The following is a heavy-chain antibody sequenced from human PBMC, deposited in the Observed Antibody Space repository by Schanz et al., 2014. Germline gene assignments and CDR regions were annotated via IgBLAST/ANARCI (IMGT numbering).Heavy chain of an antibody. CDR2: ISPSSSYI. D-gene: IGHD2-15*01. CDR1: GFTFSSYA. V-gene: IGHV3-21*01. J-gene: IGHJ6*02. CDR3: ARVELSVYYYAMDV. Sequence: VQLVESGGGVAQPGGSLRLSCAASGFTFSSYAMSWVRQAPGKGLEYISSISPSSSYIYYADSVKGRFTISRDNAKNSLYLQMNSLRAEDAAVYYCARVELSVYYYAMDVWGQGTTVTVSS.